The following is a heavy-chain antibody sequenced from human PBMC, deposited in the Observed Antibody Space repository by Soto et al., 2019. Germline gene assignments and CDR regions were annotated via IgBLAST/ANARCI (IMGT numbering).Heavy chain of an antibody. V-gene: IGHV4-59*01. J-gene: IGHJ5*02. CDR2: VYHSGTT. CDR3: ARMNGYYGWGDP. D-gene: IGHD4-17*01. CDR1: GGSTKFYY. Sequence: QVLLQESGPGLVKPSGTLSLTCTLSGGSTKFYYWSWIRQSPGKGLEWIGFVYHSGTTNYNPSLKRRVTISIETSKYEFSLELNSITAAAAAVFYCARMNGYYGWGDPWCQGSLVTVSS.